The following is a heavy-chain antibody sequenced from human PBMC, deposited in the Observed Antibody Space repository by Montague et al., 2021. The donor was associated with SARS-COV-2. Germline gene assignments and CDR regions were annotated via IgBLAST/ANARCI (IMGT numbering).Heavy chain of an antibody. D-gene: IGHD2-21*01. J-gene: IGHJ2*01. CDR1: GGSINNHY. Sequence: SETLSLTCSVSGGSINNHYWGWVRQSPGKGLEWIGYIYYSGSVTTSYNPSLKSRVSISVDTSENQFSLKLTSVTAADTAVYYCARRGGGEVFARFMYWYFDVWSRGSLVTVSS. CDR3: ARRGGGEVFARFMYWYFDV. CDR2: IYYSGSVTT. V-gene: IGHV4-59*11.